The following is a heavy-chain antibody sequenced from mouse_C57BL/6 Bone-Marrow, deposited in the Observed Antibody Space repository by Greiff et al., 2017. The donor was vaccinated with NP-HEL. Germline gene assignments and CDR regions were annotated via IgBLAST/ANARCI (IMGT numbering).Heavy chain of an antibody. D-gene: IGHD1-1*01. J-gene: IGHJ1*03. V-gene: IGHV1-63*01. CDR2: IYPGGGYT. CDR3: ARALYYYGSKVYWYFDV. CDR1: GYTFTNYW. Sequence: QVHVKQSGAELVRPGTSVKMSCKASGYTFTNYWIGWAKQRPGHGLEWIGDIYPGGGYTNYNEKFKGKATLTADKSSSTAYMQFSSLTSEDSAIYYCARALYYYGSKVYWYFDVWGTGTTVTVSS.